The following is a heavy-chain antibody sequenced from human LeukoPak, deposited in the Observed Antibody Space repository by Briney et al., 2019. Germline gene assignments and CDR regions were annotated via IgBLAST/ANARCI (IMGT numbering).Heavy chain of an antibody. CDR3: ARGMIIYYYYYYTDV. V-gene: IGHV1-8*01. D-gene: IGHD3-16*01. Sequence: ASVKVSCKASGYTFTSYDINWVRQATGQGLEWMGWMNPNSGNTGYAQKFQGRVTMTRDTSISTAYMELSRLRSDDTAVYYCARGMIIYYYYYYTDVWGKGTTVTVSS. J-gene: IGHJ6*03. CDR1: GYTFTSYD. CDR2: MNPNSGNT.